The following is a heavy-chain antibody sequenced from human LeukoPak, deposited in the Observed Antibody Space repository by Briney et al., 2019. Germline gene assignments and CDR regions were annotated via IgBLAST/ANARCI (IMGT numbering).Heavy chain of an antibody. CDR1: GYTFTSYY. D-gene: IGHD3-10*01. Sequence: ASVKVSCKASGYTFTSYYMHWVRQAPGQGLEWMGIINPSGGSTSYAQKFQGRVTMTRDMSTSTVYMKLSSLRAEDTALYYCAKGSAAVWFGDQIDYWGQGTLVTVSS. V-gene: IGHV1-46*01. J-gene: IGHJ4*02. CDR2: INPSGGST. CDR3: AKGSAAVWFGDQIDY.